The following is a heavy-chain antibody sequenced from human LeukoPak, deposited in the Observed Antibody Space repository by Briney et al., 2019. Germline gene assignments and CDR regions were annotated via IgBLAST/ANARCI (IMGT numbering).Heavy chain of an antibody. J-gene: IGHJ4*02. CDR2: IRHVGENS. Sequence: GGSLRLSCAASGFTFSSYGMHWVRQAPGKGLEWVAFIRHVGENSFVADSVKGRFTISRDNSRNTMHLQMNSLRAEDTAVFARGYYTSGGFRFDYWGQGTLVTVSS. D-gene: IGHD3-3*01. CDR1: GFTFSSYG. V-gene: IGHV3-30*02. CDR3: GYYTSGGFRFDY.